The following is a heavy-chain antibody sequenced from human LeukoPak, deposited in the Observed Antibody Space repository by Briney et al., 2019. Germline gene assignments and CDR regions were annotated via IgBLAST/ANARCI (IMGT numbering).Heavy chain of an antibody. D-gene: IGHD3-16*02. CDR2: ISGSGGST. CDR3: AKHTYYFWGSYRYADFDY. V-gene: IGHV3-23*01. J-gene: IGHJ4*02. CDR1: GFTFSSYA. Sequence: GALRLSCAASGFTFSSYAMSWVRQAPGKGLEWVSAISGSGGSTYYADSVKGRFTISRDNSKNTLYLQMNSLRAEDTAVYYCAKHTYYFWGSYRYADFDYWGQGTLVTVSS.